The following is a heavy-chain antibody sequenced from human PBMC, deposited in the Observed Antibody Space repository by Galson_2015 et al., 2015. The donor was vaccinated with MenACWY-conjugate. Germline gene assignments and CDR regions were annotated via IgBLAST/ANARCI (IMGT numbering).Heavy chain of an antibody. V-gene: IGHV5-51*01. Sequence: QSGAEVKKPGESLQISCEASGYSFPSYWIAWVRQMPGKGLEWMGIIYPSDSDTRYSPSFRGQVTISADKSIRTAYLQWSSLKASDTAMYYCARGGSYSLDYWGQGTLVTVSS. CDR1: GYSFPSYW. D-gene: IGHD1-26*01. J-gene: IGHJ4*02. CDR3: ARGGSYSLDY. CDR2: IYPSDSDT.